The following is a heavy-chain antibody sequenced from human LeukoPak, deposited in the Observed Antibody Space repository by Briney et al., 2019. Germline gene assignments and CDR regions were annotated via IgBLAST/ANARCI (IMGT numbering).Heavy chain of an antibody. V-gene: IGHV3-30-3*01. CDR3: AREIEMATKLYYYGMDV. D-gene: IGHD5-24*01. CDR1: GFTFSSYA. CDR2: ISYDGSNK. J-gene: IGHJ6*02. Sequence: PGGSLRLSCAASGFTFSSYAMHWVRQAPGKGLEWVAVISYDGSNKYYADSVKGRFTISRDNSKNTLYLQMNSLRAEDTAVYYCAREIEMATKLYYYGMDVWGQGTTVTVSS.